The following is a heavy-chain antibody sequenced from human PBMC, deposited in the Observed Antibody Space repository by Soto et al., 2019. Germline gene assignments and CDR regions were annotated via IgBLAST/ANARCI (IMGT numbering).Heavy chain of an antibody. Sequence: SLTCVISGDSVSSNSAAWNWIRQSPSRGLEWLGRTYYRSRWYNDYAVSVRSRITVNADTSKNQFSLHLNSVTAADTAIYYCARHGPWSYVLWGQGTLVNVS. CDR3: ARHGPWSYVL. CDR1: GDSVSSNSAA. V-gene: IGHV6-1*01. J-gene: IGHJ4*02. CDR2: TYYRSRWYN. D-gene: IGHD2-21*01.